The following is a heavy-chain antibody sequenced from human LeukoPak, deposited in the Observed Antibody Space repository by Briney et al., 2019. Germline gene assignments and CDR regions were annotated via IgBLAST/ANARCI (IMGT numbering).Heavy chain of an antibody. CDR3: ARDPYGSGNYYFDY. Sequence: ASVKVSCKASGYIFTDYYIHWVRQAPGQGLEWMGWVNPNTGGTNYAQKFQGRVTMTRDTSISTAYVELSRLTSDDTAVYYCARDPYGSGNYYFDYWGQGTLVTVSS. D-gene: IGHD3-10*01. CDR1: GYIFTDYY. CDR2: VNPNTGGT. J-gene: IGHJ4*02. V-gene: IGHV1-2*02.